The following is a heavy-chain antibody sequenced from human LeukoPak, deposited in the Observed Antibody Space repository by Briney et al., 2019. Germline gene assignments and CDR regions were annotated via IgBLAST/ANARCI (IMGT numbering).Heavy chain of an antibody. CDR2: IYPGDSDT. J-gene: IGHJ3*02. CDR3: ARRIDCSSTSCRAFDI. CDR1: GYSFTSYW. V-gene: IGHV5-51*01. D-gene: IGHD2-2*01. Sequence: KPGESLKISCKGSGYSFTSYWIGWVRQMPGKGLEWMGIIYPGDSDTRYSPSFQGQVTISADKSISTAYLQWSSLKASDTAMYYCARRIDCSSTSCRAFDIWGQGTMVTVSS.